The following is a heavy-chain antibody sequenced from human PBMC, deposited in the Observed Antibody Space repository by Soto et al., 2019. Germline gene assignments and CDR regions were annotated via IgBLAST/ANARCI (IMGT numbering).Heavy chain of an antibody. D-gene: IGHD5-12*01. CDR1: GYTFTSYY. Sequence: GASVKVSCKASGYTFTSYYMHWVRQAPGQGLEWMGIINPSGGSTSYAQKFQGRVTMTRDTSTSTVYMELSGLRSEDTAVYYCARDLLKSGYDFVGAFDPWGQGTLVTVSS. CDR2: INPSGGST. V-gene: IGHV1-46*01. J-gene: IGHJ5*02. CDR3: ARDLLKSGYDFVGAFDP.